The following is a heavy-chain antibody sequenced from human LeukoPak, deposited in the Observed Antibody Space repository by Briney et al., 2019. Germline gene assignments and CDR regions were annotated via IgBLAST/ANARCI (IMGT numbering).Heavy chain of an antibody. D-gene: IGHD3-3*01. CDR1: GFTFSSYS. J-gene: IGHJ6*02. CDR3: ARGYYDFWSGYWSPYYYGMDV. V-gene: IGHV3-7*01. CDR2: IKKGGSKE. Sequence: PGGSLRLSCAASGFTFSSYSMDWVRQAPGKGLEWVANIKKGGSKEYYVDSVKGRFTMSRDNGKNSLYLQMISLRGEDTAVSYCARGYYDFWSGYWSPYYYGMDVWGQGTTVTVSS.